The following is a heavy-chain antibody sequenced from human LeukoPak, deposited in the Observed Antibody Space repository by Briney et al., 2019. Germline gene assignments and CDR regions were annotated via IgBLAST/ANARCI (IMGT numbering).Heavy chain of an antibody. D-gene: IGHD1-1*01. Sequence: SETLSLTCTVSGGSISSYYWSWIRQPPGKGLEWIGYIYYSGSTNYNPSLKSRVTISVDTSKNQFSLKLRSVTAADTAVYYCARDHNGPFDYWGQGTLVTVSS. V-gene: IGHV4-59*01. CDR2: IYYSGST. J-gene: IGHJ4*02. CDR1: GGSISSYY. CDR3: ARDHNGPFDY.